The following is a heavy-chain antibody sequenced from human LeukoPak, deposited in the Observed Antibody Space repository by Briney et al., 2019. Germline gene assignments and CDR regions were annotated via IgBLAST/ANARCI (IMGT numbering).Heavy chain of an antibody. Sequence: ASVKVSCKVSGYTLTELSMNWVRQAPGKGLEWMGGFDPEDGETIYAQKFQGRVTMTEDTSTDTAYMELSSLRSEDTAMYYCTTDNYSSGWYDYYYYYGMDVWGKGTTVTVPS. CDR2: FDPEDGET. CDR1: GYTLTELS. D-gene: IGHD6-19*01. J-gene: IGHJ6*04. V-gene: IGHV1-24*01. CDR3: TTDNYSSGWYDYYYYYGMDV.